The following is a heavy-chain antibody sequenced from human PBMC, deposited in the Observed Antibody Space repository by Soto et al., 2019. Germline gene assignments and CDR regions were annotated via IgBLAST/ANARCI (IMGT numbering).Heavy chain of an antibody. Sequence: QVQLVQSGAEMKKPGASVKVSCKASGYTFTSYGINWVRQAPGQGLEWMGWISAYNGNPNYAQKFQGRVTMTTDTSTGTAYMELRSLKSDDTAVYYCARDFVPAYSGYSDYWGRGTLVTVSS. CDR3: ARDFVPAYSGYSDY. CDR2: ISAYNGNP. J-gene: IGHJ4*02. D-gene: IGHD2-21*01. V-gene: IGHV1-18*01. CDR1: GYTFTSYG.